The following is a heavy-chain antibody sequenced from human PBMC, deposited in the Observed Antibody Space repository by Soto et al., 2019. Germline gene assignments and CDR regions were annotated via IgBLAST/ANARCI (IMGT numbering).Heavy chain of an antibody. CDR2: INYSGST. J-gene: IGHJ5*02. CDR3: ARHDHSNYETFRWSDP. V-gene: IGHV4-39*01. Sequence: ESMSLTCIVSHGYLRSSHQYWAWIWKSPGGGLERSGTINYSGSTYYNPSLKSRVSISVDTSKNQFSLKLSSVTSADTAVYYCARHDHSNYETFRWSDPWGQGTLVTVSS. D-gene: IGHD4-4*01. CDR1: HGYLRSSHQY.